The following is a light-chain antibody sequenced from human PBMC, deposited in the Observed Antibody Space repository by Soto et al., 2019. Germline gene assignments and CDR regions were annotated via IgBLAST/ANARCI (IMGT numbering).Light chain of an antibody. J-gene: IGKJ4*01. CDR3: QQFNSYPA. V-gene: IGKV1-13*02. CDR2: DAS. Sequence: AIQLTQSPSSLSASVGDRVTITCRASQGISSALAWYQQKPGKPPKLLIYDASSLESGVPSRFSGSRSGTDFILTISSLQPEDFATYYCQQFNSYPAFGGGTKVEIK. CDR1: QGISSA.